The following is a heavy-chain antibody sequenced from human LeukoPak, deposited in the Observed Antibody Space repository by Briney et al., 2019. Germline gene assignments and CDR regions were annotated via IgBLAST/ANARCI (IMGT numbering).Heavy chain of an antibody. CDR3: ARQVPTKPDVFDI. Sequence: GESLKISCQASGYSFASYWIGWVRQMPGKGLEWMAIIYPGDSDTRYSPAFQGQVTVSVDESIRTAFVQWSSLKASDTAMYYCARQVPTKPDVFDIWGQGTTVTVSS. CDR1: GYSFASYW. CDR2: IYPGDSDT. V-gene: IGHV5-51*01. D-gene: IGHD1-26*01. J-gene: IGHJ3*02.